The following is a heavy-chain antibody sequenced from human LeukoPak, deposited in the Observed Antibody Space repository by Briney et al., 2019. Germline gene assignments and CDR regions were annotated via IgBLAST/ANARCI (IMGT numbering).Heavy chain of an antibody. CDR1: GYTFTGYY. CDR2: INPNSGGT. J-gene: IGHJ5*02. V-gene: IGHV1-2*06. Sequence: ASVKVSCKASGYTFTGYYMHWVRQAPGQGLEWMGRINPNSGGTNYAQKFQGRVTMTRDTSISTAYMELSRLRSDDMAVYYCARDVRYCSGGSCYPPNWFDPWGQGTLVTVSS. CDR3: ARDVRYCSGGSCYPPNWFDP. D-gene: IGHD2-15*01.